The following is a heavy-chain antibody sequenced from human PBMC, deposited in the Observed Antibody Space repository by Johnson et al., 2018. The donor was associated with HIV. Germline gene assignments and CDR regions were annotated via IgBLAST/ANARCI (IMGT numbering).Heavy chain of an antibody. CDR3: ARESGQAFDV. D-gene: IGHD6-25*01. J-gene: IGHJ3*01. V-gene: IGHV3-20*04. Sequence: VQLVESGGGVVRPGGSLRLSCAASGFTFDDYDMSWVRQAPGKGLEWVAGIRWNGGSAAYEASVKGRFTISRDNAKNSLYLQMNTLRVEDTAFYFCARESGQAFDVWGQGTMVTVSS. CDR2: IRWNGGSA. CDR1: GFTFDDYD.